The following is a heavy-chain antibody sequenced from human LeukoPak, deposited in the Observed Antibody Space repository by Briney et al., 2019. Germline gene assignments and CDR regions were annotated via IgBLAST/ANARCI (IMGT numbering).Heavy chain of an antibody. CDR2: ISSSSSYI. V-gene: IGHV3-21*01. Sequence: GGSLRLSCAASGFTFSSYSMNWVRQAPGKGLEWVSSISSSSSYIYYADSVKGRFTMSRDNAQNSLYLQMSSLRAEDTTVYYCARDLSERYSIDHWGQGTLVTVPS. D-gene: IGHD2-15*01. CDR3: ARDLSERYSIDH. CDR1: GFTFSSYS. J-gene: IGHJ4*02.